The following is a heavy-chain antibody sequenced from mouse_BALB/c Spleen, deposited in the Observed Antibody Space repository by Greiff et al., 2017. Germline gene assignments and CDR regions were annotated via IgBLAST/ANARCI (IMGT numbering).Heavy chain of an antibody. J-gene: IGHJ4*01. CDR3: TVVAPYAMDY. Sequence: VMLVESGPGLVQPSQSLSITCTVSGFSLTSYGVHWVRQSPGKGLEWLGVIWSGGSTDYNAAFISRLSISKDNSKSQVFFKMNSLQADDTAIYYCTVVAPYAMDYWGQGTSVTVSS. CDR2: IWSGGST. D-gene: IGHD1-1*01. CDR1: GFSLTSYG. V-gene: IGHV2-4-1*01.